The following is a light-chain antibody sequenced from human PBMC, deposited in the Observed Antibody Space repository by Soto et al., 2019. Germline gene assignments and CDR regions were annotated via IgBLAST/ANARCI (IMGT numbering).Light chain of an antibody. CDR2: EVT. J-gene: IGLJ1*01. Sequence: QSGLTQPASVSGSPGQSITISCTGTSSDVGGYDYVSWYQQHPGKAPKFLIYEVTNRPSGVSHRFSGSKSGNTASLTISGLQAEDEADYYCSSYTTTSTYVFGTGTKLTVL. V-gene: IGLV2-14*01. CDR1: SSDVGGYDY. CDR3: SSYTTTSTYV.